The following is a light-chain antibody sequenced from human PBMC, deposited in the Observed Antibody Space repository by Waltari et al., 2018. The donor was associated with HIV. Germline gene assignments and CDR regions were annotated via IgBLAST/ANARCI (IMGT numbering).Light chain of an antibody. CDR1: QGISTS. CDR3: QQYINWPPYT. CDR2: YAS. Sequence: EIVMTQSPATLSFSPGERVALSCRASQGISTSLAWYHQKPGQAPRLLIYYASTRATDIPARFSGSGSGTEFTLTISSLQSEDFAIYYCQQYINWPPYTFGQGTKLEI. V-gene: IGKV3-15*01. J-gene: IGKJ2*01.